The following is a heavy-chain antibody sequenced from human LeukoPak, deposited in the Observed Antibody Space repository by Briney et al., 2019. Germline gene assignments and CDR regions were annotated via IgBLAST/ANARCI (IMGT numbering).Heavy chain of an antibody. D-gene: IGHD2-2*03. V-gene: IGHV1-2*02. CDR2: INPNSGGT. CDR3: ARGGGYCSSTSCYLGWFDP. CDR1: GYTFTGYY. J-gene: IGHJ5*02. Sequence: ASVKVSCKASGYTFTGYYMHWVRQAPGQGLEWMGWINPNSGGTNYAQKFQGRVTVTRDTSISTAYMELSRLRSDDTAVYYCARGGGYCSSTSCYLGWFDPWGQGTLVTVSS.